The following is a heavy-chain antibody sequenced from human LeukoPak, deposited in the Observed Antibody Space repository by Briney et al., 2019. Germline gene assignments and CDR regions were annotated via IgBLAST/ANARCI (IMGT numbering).Heavy chain of an antibody. Sequence: SVKVSCKASGGTFSSYAISWVRQPPGQGLEWMGRIIPILGIANYAQKFQGRVTITADKSTSTAYMELSSLRSEDTAVYYCARRTTLVDWGQGTLVTVSS. CDR3: ARRTTLVD. J-gene: IGHJ4*02. CDR1: GGTFSSYA. CDR2: IIPILGIA. V-gene: IGHV1-69*04. D-gene: IGHD4-23*01.